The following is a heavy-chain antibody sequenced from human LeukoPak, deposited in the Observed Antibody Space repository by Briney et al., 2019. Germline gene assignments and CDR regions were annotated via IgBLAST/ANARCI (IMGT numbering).Heavy chain of an antibody. CDR1: GYTFTGYY. D-gene: IGHD3-22*01. CDR2: INPNSGGT. Sequence: ASVKVSCKASGYTFTGYYMHWARQAPGQGLEWMGWINPNSGGTNYAQKFQGRVTMTRDTSISTAYMELSRLRSDDTAVYYCAREGRLYDSSGYYYNWFDPWGQGTLVTVS. CDR3: AREGRLYDSSGYYYNWFDP. V-gene: IGHV1-2*02. J-gene: IGHJ5*02.